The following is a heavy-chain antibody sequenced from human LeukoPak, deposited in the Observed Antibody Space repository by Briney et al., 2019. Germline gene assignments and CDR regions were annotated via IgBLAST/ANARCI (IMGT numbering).Heavy chain of an antibody. D-gene: IGHD3-3*01. J-gene: IGHJ3*02. CDR1: GYTFTSYG. V-gene: IGHV1-18*01. Sequence: SVKVSCKASGYTFTSYGISWVRQAPGQGLEWMGWISAYNGNTNYAQKLQGRVTMTTDTSTSTAYMELRSLRSNDTAVYYCASHDYDFWSGYLDAFDIWGQGTMVTVSS. CDR2: ISAYNGNT. CDR3: ASHDYDFWSGYLDAFDI.